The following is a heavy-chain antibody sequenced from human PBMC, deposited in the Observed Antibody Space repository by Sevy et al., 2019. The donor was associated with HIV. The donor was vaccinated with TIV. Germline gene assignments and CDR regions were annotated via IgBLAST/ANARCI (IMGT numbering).Heavy chain of an antibody. V-gene: IGHV3-30*18. CDR1: GFIFSTYG. CDR2: ISFDGSDK. D-gene: IGHD1-26*01. Sequence: GGSLRLSCAASGFIFSTYGIHWVRQAPGKGLEWAAVISFDGSDKYYADSVRRRFTISRDNSKNTLYLQMNSLRVEDTAIYYCAKMQGGSYNYYGMDVWGQGTTVTVSS. J-gene: IGHJ6*02. CDR3: AKMQGGSYNYYGMDV.